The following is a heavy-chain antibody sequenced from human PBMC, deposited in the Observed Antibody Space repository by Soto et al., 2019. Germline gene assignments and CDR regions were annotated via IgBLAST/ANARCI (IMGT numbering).Heavy chain of an antibody. Sequence: GGSLRLSCEASGFTFSSYSMIWVRQAPGKGLEWVSYITNSGSKIYYADSVKGRLTISRDNAKRSLYLQMNSLRAEDTAVYYCARIITMVRGVMAPSFDYWGQGTLVTVSS. CDR1: GFTFSSYS. D-gene: IGHD3-10*01. J-gene: IGHJ4*02. CDR3: ARIITMVRGVMAPSFDY. CDR2: ITNSGSKI. V-gene: IGHV3-48*01.